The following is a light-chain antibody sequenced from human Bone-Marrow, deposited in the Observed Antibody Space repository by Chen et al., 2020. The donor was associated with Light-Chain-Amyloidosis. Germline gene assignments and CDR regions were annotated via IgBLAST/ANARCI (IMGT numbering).Light chain of an antibody. V-gene: IGKV3-20*01. CDR1: QTISSNY. Sequence: EIVLTQSPGTLSLSPGEGAKLSCRASQTISSNYLTWYQQKFGQAPRLLIYGSSSRATGIQDRFTGSGYGTEFNLTINRLEPEDFARDYCQQYGTSPLTFGGGTKVEIK. CDR3: QQYGTSPLT. CDR2: GSS. J-gene: IGKJ4*01.